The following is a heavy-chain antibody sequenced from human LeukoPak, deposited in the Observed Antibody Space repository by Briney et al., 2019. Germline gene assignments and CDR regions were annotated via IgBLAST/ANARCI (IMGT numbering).Heavy chain of an antibody. CDR1: GYSFTTYW. CDR2: IYPGDSDTNT. J-gene: IGHJ3*02. D-gene: IGHD3-22*01. V-gene: IGHV5-51*01. Sequence: GESLKISCKGSGYSFTTYWIGWVRQMPGKGLEWMGIIYPGDSDTNTRYSPSFQGQVTISVDKSISTAYLQWSSLKASDTAMYYCAGHWTYHSSGSAFDIWGQGTLVTVSS. CDR3: AGHWTYHSSGSAFDI.